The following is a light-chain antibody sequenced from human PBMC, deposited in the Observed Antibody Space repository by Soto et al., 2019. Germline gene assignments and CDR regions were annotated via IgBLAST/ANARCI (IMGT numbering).Light chain of an antibody. V-gene: IGLV2-14*01. CDR2: DVS. J-gene: IGLJ2*01. CDR3: SSYTCSSPHVV. CDR1: SSDVGGYNY. Sequence: QYALTQPASVSGSPGQSITISCTGTSSDVGGYNYVSWYQQHPGKAPKLMIYDVSNRPSGVSNRFSGSKSGNTASLNSSGLEAEGEDSYCASSYTCSSPHVVFCGGTEVTV.